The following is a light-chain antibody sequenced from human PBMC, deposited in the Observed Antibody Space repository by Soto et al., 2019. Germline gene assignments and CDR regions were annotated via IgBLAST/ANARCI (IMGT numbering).Light chain of an antibody. CDR3: QKYNSAPLT. CDR2: AAS. V-gene: IGKV1-12*01. Sequence: DIQMTQSPSSVSASVGDRVTITCRASQGISSWLAWYQQKQGKAPKLLIDAASSLQSGVPSRFSGSGSGTDFTLTIRSLQPEDVAAYYCQKYNSAPLTFGGGTKVDIK. J-gene: IGKJ4*01. CDR1: QGISSW.